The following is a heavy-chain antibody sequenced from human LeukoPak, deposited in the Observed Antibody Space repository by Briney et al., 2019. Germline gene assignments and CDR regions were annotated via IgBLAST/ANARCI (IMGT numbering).Heavy chain of an antibody. CDR1: GYTFTNYD. D-gene: IGHD3-16*01. J-gene: IGHJ5*02. Sequence: ASVKVSCKASGYTFTNYDINWVRQAPGQGLEWMGWMNPNSGNTGYAQKFQGRVTMTRNTSISTAYMELSSLRSEDTAVYYCARDTSGYGWFDPWGQGTLVTDSS. CDR3: ARDTSGYGWFDP. CDR2: MNPNSGNT. V-gene: IGHV1-8*02.